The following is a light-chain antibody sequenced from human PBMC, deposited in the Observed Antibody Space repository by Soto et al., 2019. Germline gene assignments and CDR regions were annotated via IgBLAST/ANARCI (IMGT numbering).Light chain of an antibody. CDR1: QSVSSN. V-gene: IGKV3-15*01. J-gene: IGKJ1*01. CDR2: GAS. CDR3: QQYNNWPRT. Sequence: EVVMTQSPATLSVSPGERATLSCRASQSVSSNLAWYQQKPGQALRLLLYGASTRATDIPARFSGSGSGTEFTLTISSLQSEDFAIYYCQQYNNWPRTFGQGTKVEIK.